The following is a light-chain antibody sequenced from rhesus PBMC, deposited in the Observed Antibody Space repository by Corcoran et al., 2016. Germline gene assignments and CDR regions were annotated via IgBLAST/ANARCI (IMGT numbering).Light chain of an antibody. CDR1: RIDIGAYND. V-gene: IGLV2S9*01. CDR2: AVS. CDR3: CSYNSGSTFV. Sequence: QSALTQPPSVYKSLGHSVTISCTGTRIDIGAYNDVSWYQQYPGTAPRLLIYAVSERPSGVSDRFSGSKSGNTASLTISGLQAEDEADYYCCSYNSGSTFVFGSGTKLTVL. J-gene: IGLJ6*01.